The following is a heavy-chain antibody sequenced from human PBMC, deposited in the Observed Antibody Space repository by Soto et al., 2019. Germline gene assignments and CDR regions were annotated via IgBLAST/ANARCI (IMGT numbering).Heavy chain of an antibody. V-gene: IGHV3-23*01. Sequence: EVQLLESGGGLVQPGGSLRLSCAASGFTFNNYAMSWVRQAPGKGLEWVSGLSGSGGSTYYADSVKGRFTISRDNSKNTLYLQTKSLRAEDTAVYYCAKVQALYVGGFDYWGQGTLVTVSS. CDR2: LSGSGGST. J-gene: IGHJ4*02. CDR3: AKVQALYVGGFDY. CDR1: GFTFNNYA. D-gene: IGHD2-8*01.